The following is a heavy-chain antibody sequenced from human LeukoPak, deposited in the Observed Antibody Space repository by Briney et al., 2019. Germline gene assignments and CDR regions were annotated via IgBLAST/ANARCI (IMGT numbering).Heavy chain of an antibody. CDR3: ARGLRFLELGFDY. D-gene: IGHD3-3*01. J-gene: IGHJ4*02. Sequence: PSETLSLTCTVSGGSISSYYWSWIRQPPGKGLEWIGYIYYSGSTNYNPSLKSRVTISVDTSKNQFSLKLSSVTAADTAVYYCARGLRFLELGFDYWGQGTLVTVSS. V-gene: IGHV4-59*01. CDR2: IYYSGST. CDR1: GGSISSYY.